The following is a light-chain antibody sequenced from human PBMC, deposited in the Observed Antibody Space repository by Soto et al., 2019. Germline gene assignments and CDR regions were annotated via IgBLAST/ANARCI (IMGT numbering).Light chain of an antibody. Sequence: EIVMTQSPATLSVSPGERVTLSCRASQNIRSDLAWYQQKPGQAPRLLIYDASNRATGIPARFSGSGSGTDFTLTISSLEPEDFAVYYCQQRSNWPPLFTFGPGTKVDIK. CDR1: QNIRSD. CDR2: DAS. V-gene: IGKV3-11*01. J-gene: IGKJ3*01. CDR3: QQRSNWPPLFT.